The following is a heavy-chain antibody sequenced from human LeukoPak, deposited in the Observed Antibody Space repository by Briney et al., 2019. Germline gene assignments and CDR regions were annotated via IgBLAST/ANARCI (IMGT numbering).Heavy chain of an antibody. CDR2: ISAYNGNT. V-gene: IGHV1-18*01. D-gene: IGHD3-3*01. CDR1: GYTFPSYG. Sequence: EASVKVSCKASGYTFPSYGISWVRQAPGQGLEWMGWISAYNGNTNYAQKLQGRVTMTTDTSTSAAYMELRSLRSDDTAVYYCARGTNPYYYYYMDVWGKGTTVTVSS. CDR3: ARGTNPYYYYYMDV. J-gene: IGHJ6*03.